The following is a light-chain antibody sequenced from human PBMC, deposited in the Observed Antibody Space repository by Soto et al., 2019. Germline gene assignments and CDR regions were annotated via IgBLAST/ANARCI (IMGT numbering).Light chain of an antibody. J-gene: IGLJ1*01. V-gene: IGLV2-14*01. CDR3: SSLPGRSPRYV. Sequence: QSVLTQPASVSGSPGQSITISCTGTSSDIGAYNYVSWYQQHPGKAPKLMIYDVSNRPSGVSDRFSASKSGNTASLTISGLQAEDESDYYCSSLPGRSPRYVFGTGTKVTVL. CDR1: SSDIGAYNY. CDR2: DVS.